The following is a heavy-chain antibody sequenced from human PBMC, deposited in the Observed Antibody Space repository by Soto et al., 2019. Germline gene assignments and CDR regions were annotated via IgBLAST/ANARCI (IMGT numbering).Heavy chain of an antibody. Sequence: SETLSLTCTVSGGSISSSSYYWGWIRQPPGKGLEWIGSIYYSGSTYYNPSLKSRVTISVDTSKNQFSLKLSSVTAADTAVYYCARHGSGSYYNPLLGYYYGMDVWGQGTTVTVS. V-gene: IGHV4-39*01. CDR3: ARHGSGSYYNPLLGYYYGMDV. CDR2: IYYSGST. D-gene: IGHD3-10*01. J-gene: IGHJ6*02. CDR1: GGSISSSSYY.